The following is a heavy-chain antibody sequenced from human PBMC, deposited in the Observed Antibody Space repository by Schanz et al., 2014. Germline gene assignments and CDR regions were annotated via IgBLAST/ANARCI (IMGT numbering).Heavy chain of an antibody. CDR2: MNPKTGNT. D-gene: IGHD3-3*01. V-gene: IGHV1-8*02. CDR1: GYTFTTYA. CDR3: ARALKGKVAIFGVIAAQNYYYMDV. J-gene: IGHJ6*03. Sequence: QVQLVQSGAEVKKPGASVRVSCKASGYTFTTYAMSWVRQAPGQRLEWMGWMNPKTGNTDHAQKFQGRVAMTWDTTTSTAYLDLSRLRSEDTGVYYCARALKGKVAIFGVIAAQNYYYMDVWGKGTTVTVSS.